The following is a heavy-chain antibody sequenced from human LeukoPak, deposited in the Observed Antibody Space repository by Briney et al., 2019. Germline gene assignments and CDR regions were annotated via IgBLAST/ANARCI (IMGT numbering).Heavy chain of an antibody. CDR1: GFTFSSYW. CDR2: IKQDGSER. J-gene: IGHJ4*02. Sequence: GGSLRLSCAASGFTFSSYWMSWVRQAPGKGLEWVANIKQDGSERYYVDSVKGRFTISRDNARNSLYLQMNSLRAEDAAVYYCARDKSVYYDTSGSRFDYWGQGTLVTVSS. V-gene: IGHV3-7*01. CDR3: ARDKSVYYDTSGSRFDY. D-gene: IGHD3-22*01.